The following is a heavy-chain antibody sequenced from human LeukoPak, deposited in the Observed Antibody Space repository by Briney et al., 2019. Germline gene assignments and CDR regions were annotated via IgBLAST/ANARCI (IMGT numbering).Heavy chain of an antibody. CDR3: ARELGYYDSSGYYPDY. Sequence: GASVKVSCTASGYTFTSYGISWVRQAPGQRLEWMGWISAYNGNTNCAQKLQGRVTMTTDTSTSTAYMELRSLRSDDTAVYYCARELGYYDSSGYYPDYWGQGTLVTVSS. V-gene: IGHV1-18*01. CDR1: GYTFTSYG. D-gene: IGHD3-22*01. CDR2: ISAYNGNT. J-gene: IGHJ4*02.